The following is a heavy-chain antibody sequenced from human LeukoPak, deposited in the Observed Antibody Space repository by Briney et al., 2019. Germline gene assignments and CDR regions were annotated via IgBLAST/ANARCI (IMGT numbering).Heavy chain of an antibody. V-gene: IGHV3-48*01. CDR3: ARDRGYGDYLDY. D-gene: IGHD4-17*01. CDR2: ISGSSRTL. Sequence: GGSLRLSCAASGFTFRTYSMNWVRQAPGKGLEWISYISGSSRTLYYADSVKGRFTISRDNAKNSLYLQMNSLRAGDTAVYYCARDRGYGDYLDYWGQGTLVTVSS. CDR1: GFTFRTYS. J-gene: IGHJ4*02.